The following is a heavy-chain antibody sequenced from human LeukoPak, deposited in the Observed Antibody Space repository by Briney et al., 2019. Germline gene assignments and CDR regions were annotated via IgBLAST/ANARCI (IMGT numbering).Heavy chain of an antibody. V-gene: IGHV5-51*01. Sequence: GESLNISGKGSGYSFTTYWIGWVGQMPGKGLEWMGIIYPGDADTRYSPSFQGQVTISADKSISTAYLQWSSLKASDTAMYYCARGGGQWLGRAPYYFDYWGQGTLVTVSS. J-gene: IGHJ4*02. CDR1: GYSFTTYW. CDR3: ARGGGQWLGRAPYYFDY. D-gene: IGHD6-19*01. CDR2: IYPGDADT.